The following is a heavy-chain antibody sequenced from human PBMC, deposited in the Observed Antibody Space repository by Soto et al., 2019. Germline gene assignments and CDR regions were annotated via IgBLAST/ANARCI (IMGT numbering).Heavy chain of an antibody. CDR3: ASTFFDSSGYYS. Sequence: GESLKISCKGSGYSFTSYWISWVRQMPGKGLEWMGRIDPSDSYTNYSPSFQGHVTISADKSISTAYLQWSSLKASDTAMYYCASTFFDSSGYYSWGQGTLVTVS. V-gene: IGHV5-10-1*01. D-gene: IGHD3-22*01. CDR1: GYSFTSYW. CDR2: IDPSDSYT. J-gene: IGHJ4*02.